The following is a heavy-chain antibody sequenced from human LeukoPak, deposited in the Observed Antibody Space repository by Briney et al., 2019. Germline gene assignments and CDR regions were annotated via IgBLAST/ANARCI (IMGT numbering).Heavy chain of an antibody. CDR3: AKVYQLYYYDSSGPIDY. Sequence: GGSLRLSCAASGFTFSSYAMSWVRQAPGKGLEWVSAISGSGGSTYYADSVKGRFTISRDNSKSTLYLQMNSLRAEDTAVYYCAKVYQLYYYDSSGPIDYWGQGTLVTVSS. V-gene: IGHV3-23*01. J-gene: IGHJ4*02. CDR1: GFTFSSYA. D-gene: IGHD3-22*01. CDR2: ISGSGGST.